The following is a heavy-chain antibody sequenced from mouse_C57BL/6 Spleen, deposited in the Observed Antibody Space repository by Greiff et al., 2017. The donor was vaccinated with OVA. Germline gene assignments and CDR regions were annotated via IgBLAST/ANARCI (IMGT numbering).Heavy chain of an antibody. Sequence: DVQLVESGGGLVKPGGSLKLSCAASGFTFSSYAMSWVRQTPEKRLEWVATISDGGSYTYYPDNVKGRFTISRDNAKNNLYLQMSHLKSEDTAMYYCAREGIGYLGLDYWGQGTTLTVSS. CDR1: GFTFSSYA. V-gene: IGHV5-4*01. J-gene: IGHJ2*01. CDR2: ISDGGSYT. CDR3: AREGIGYLGLDY. D-gene: IGHD2-3*01.